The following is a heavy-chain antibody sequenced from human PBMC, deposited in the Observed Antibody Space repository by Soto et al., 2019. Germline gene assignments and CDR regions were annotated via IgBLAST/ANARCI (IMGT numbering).Heavy chain of an antibody. CDR3: ARASIHGSSWYFWFDP. CDR2: IIPLFGTT. J-gene: IGHJ5*02. Sequence: ASVKVSCKSSGGTFSRHAINWVRQAPGQGLEWMGGIIPLFGTTNYAQKFKGRLTITADESTNTTYMELSSLKSEDAAVYYCARASIHGSSWYFWFDPWGQGXLVTVYS. V-gene: IGHV1-69*13. CDR1: GGTFSRHA. D-gene: IGHD6-13*01.